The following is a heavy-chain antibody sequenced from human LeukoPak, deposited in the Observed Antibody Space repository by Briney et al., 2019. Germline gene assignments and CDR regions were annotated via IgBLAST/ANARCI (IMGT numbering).Heavy chain of an antibody. CDR1: GFNFSSFG. D-gene: IGHD6-19*01. J-gene: IGHJ4*02. Sequence: GGSLRLSCAASGFNFSSFGLHWVRQAPGKGLEWVAIIYSDGSNEYYADSVKGRFTISRDSSKNTLSLQMNSLRAEDTAVYHCAREQQWLGPLDYWGQGTLVTVSS. CDR3: AREQQWLGPLDY. CDR2: IYSDGSNE. V-gene: IGHV3-33*01.